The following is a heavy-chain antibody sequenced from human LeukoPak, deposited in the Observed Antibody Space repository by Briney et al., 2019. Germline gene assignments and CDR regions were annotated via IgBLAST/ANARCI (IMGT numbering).Heavy chain of an antibody. D-gene: IGHD2-2*01. V-gene: IGHV4-59*12. CDR2: IYYSGST. CDR1: GGSMSNFY. CDR3: ARVYVAAARDAFDI. J-gene: IGHJ3*02. Sequence: SETLSLTCTVSGGSMSNFYWSWIRQFPGKGLEWIGYIYYSGSTKYNPSLKSRVTMSVDTSKNQFSLKLSSVTAADTAVYYCARVYVAAARDAFDIWGQGTMVTVSS.